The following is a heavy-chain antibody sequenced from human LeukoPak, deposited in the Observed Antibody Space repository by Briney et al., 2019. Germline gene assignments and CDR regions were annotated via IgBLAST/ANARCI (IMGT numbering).Heavy chain of an antibody. CDR2: IIPIFGTA. Sequence: SVKVSCKASGGTFSSYAISWVRQAPGQGLEWMGGIIPIFGTASYAQKFQGRVTMTRDMSTSTVYMELSSLRSEDTAVYYCARANTAMVGTDCWGQGTLVTVSS. J-gene: IGHJ4*02. D-gene: IGHD5-18*01. V-gene: IGHV1-69*05. CDR1: GGTFSSYA. CDR3: ARANTAMVGTDC.